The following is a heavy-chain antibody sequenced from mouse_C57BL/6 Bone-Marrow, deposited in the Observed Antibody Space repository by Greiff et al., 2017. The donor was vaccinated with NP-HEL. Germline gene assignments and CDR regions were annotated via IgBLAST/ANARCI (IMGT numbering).Heavy chain of an antibody. CDR3: ARGYYYGSSYEDAMDY. V-gene: IGHV1-47*01. Sequence: QVQLQQSGAELVKPGASVKMSCKASGYTFTTYPIEWMKQNHGKSLEWIGNFHPYNDDTKYNEKFKGKATLTVEKSSSTVYLELSRLTSDDSAVYYCARGYYYGSSYEDAMDYWGQGTSVTVSS. CDR2: FHPYNDDT. CDR1: GYTFTTYP. D-gene: IGHD1-1*01. J-gene: IGHJ4*01.